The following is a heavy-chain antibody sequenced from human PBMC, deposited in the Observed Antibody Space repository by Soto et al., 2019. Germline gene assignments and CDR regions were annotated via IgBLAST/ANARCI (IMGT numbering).Heavy chain of an antibody. D-gene: IGHD3-22*01. Sequence: EVQLVESGGGLVQPGGSLRLSCAASGFTFSDHYMDWVRQAPGKGLEWVGRIRNKANYYTTEYAASVRGRFTISRDDSKNSLSLQMNSLKTEDTAVYYCTRPPYDSSGYYPNWGQGTLFTVSS. CDR3: TRPPYDSSGYYPN. CDR1: GFTFSDHY. V-gene: IGHV3-72*01. CDR2: IRNKANYYTT. J-gene: IGHJ4*02.